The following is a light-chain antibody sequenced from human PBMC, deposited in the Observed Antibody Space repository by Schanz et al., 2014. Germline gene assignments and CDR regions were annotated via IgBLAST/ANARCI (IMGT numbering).Light chain of an antibody. J-gene: IGKJ4*01. CDR2: GAS. CDR1: QSVSSID. Sequence: EIVLTQSPGTLSLSPGERATLSCRASQSVSSIDLAWYQQKPGQAPNVLIYGASRRATGIPDRFSGSGSGTDFTLTISRLEPEDFAVYYCQQYGTSPPLTFGGGTKVEIK. V-gene: IGKV3-20*01. CDR3: QQYGTSPPLT.